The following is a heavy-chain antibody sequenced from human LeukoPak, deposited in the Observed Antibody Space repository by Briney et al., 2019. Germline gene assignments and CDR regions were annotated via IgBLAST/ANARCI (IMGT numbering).Heavy chain of an antibody. D-gene: IGHD6-6*01. V-gene: IGHV3-21*01. CDR3: ARGGSSSPVISVH. CDR2: ITSSSSYM. J-gene: IGHJ4*02. Sequence: GGSLRLSCAASGFTFSDYNMNWVRQAPGKGLEWVSSITSSSSYMYYAGSVKGRFTISRDNAGNSLYLQMNSLRAKDTAVYYCARGGSSSPVISVHWGQGTLVTVSS. CDR1: GFTFSDYN.